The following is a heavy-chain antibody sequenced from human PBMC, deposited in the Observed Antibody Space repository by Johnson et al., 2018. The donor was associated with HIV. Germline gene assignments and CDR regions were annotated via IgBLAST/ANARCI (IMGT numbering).Heavy chain of an antibody. CDR3: AKDERAAAGTRGLDAFDI. Sequence: QVQLVESGGGLVQPGRSLRLSCAASGFTFSTYAIHWVREAPGKGLEWVALISYDGSNKYYADSVKGRFTISRDNSKNTLYLQMNSLRAEDTAVYYCAKDERAAAGTRGLDAFDIWGQGTMVTVSS. V-gene: IGHV3-30-3*01. D-gene: IGHD6-13*01. CDR1: GFTFSTYA. J-gene: IGHJ3*02. CDR2: ISYDGSNK.